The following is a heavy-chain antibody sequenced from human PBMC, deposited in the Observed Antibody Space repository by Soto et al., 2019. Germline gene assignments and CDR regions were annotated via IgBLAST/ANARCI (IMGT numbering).Heavy chain of an antibody. CDR3: ATRGSRWWESLDY. CDR1: GKTSTGYY. V-gene: IGHV1-2*02. CDR2: INPNSGGT. D-gene: IGHD6-13*01. J-gene: IGHJ4*02. Sequence: QVRLEQSGAEVKTPGASVTVSCTTSGKTSTGYYVPWVRQAPGQGLEWMGWINPNSGGTKFAQKFQGRVTMTMDTFIKTGYINVPTLTSDDSDVYYCATRGSRWWESLDYWGQGTRVIVSS.